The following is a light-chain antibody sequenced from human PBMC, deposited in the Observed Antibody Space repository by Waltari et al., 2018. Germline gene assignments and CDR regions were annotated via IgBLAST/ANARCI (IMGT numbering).Light chain of an antibody. Sequence: QSALTQPASVSGSPGQSITISCSGIGSGVGASDYVSWYQLHPGKAPQVIIYDVTNRAAGVSHRFSASKSANTASLTISGLQPEDEADYYCSSQTLDGVVLFGGGTKLTVL. CDR2: DVT. V-gene: IGLV2-14*03. CDR1: GSGVGASDY. J-gene: IGLJ2*01. CDR3: SSQTLDGVVL.